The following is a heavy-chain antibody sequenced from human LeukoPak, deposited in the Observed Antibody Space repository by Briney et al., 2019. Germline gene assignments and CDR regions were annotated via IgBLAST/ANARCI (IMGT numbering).Heavy chain of an antibody. Sequence: QAGGSLRLSCAASGFTFSSYAMSWVRQAPGKGLEWVSALSGSGGSTYYADSVKGRFTISRDNSKNTLYLQMNSLRAEDTAVYYCAGVLRYSYGMDVWGKGTTVTVSS. CDR1: GFTFSSYA. CDR3: AGVLRYSYGMDV. J-gene: IGHJ6*04. CDR2: LSGSGGST. D-gene: IGHD3-9*01. V-gene: IGHV3-23*01.